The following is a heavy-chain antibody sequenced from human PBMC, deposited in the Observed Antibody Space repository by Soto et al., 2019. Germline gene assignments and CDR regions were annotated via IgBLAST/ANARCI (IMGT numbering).Heavy chain of an antibody. CDR3: ASTQGSSTSLEIYYYYYYGMDV. V-gene: IGHV1-69*01. J-gene: IGHJ6*02. D-gene: IGHD2-2*01. Sequence: QVQLVQSGAEVKKPGSSVKVSCKASGGTFSSYAISWVRQAPGQGLEWMGGIIHISGTANYTQKFQGRVTITVDESTSTAYIELSSLRSEDTAVYYCASTQGSSTSLEIYYYYYYGMDVWGQGTRVTVSS. CDR2: IIHISGTA. CDR1: GGTFSSYA.